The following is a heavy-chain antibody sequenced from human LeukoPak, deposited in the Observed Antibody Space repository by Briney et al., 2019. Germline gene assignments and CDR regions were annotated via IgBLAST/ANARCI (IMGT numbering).Heavy chain of an antibody. CDR2: INSDGSTT. Sequence: GGSLRRSCAASGFPFTNYWMHWVRQAPGKGLVWVSRINSDGSTTTYADSVKGRFTISRDNAKNTLYLQMSSLRAEDTAVYYCARVARDSWNWFDPWGQGTLVTVSS. D-gene: IGHD1-20*01. J-gene: IGHJ5*02. CDR3: ARVARDSWNWFDP. V-gene: IGHV3-74*01. CDR1: GFPFTNYW.